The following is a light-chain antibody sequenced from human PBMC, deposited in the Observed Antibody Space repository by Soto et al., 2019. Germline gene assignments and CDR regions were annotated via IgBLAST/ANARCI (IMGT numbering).Light chain of an antibody. V-gene: IGLV2-11*01. Sequence: QSVLTQPRSVSGSPGQSVTISCIGTSSDVVSWYQQHPDKAPKLISYYVTQRLSGVPDRFSASNSGNTASLSISGLQAEDEADYSCCSAAGGFTWVFGGGTKLTVL. CDR1: SSDV. J-gene: IGLJ3*02. CDR3: CSAAGGFTWV. CDR2: YVT.